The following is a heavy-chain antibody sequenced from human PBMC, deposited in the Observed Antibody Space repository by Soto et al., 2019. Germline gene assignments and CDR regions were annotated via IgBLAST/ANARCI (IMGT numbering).Heavy chain of an antibody. V-gene: IGHV4-39*01. J-gene: IGHJ5*02. CDR1: AGSISRSNYY. CDR2: MYSSGNT. Sequence: QLQLQESGPGLVKPSETLSLTCTVSAGSISRSNYYWGWIRQPPGKGLEWIGSMYSSGNTYYNPSPTRRFTISVDTAKNQFSLKLTSVTAADTAVYYCASQPYDSSGYYYGAWGQGTLVTVSS. D-gene: IGHD3-22*01. CDR3: ASQPYDSSGYYYGA.